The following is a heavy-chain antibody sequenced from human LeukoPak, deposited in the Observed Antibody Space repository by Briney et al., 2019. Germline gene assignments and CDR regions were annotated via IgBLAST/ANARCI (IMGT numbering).Heavy chain of an antibody. CDR1: GFTFSSYS. J-gene: IGHJ4*02. CDR3: ARVTEAPYYFDY. V-gene: IGHV3-21*01. CDR2: ISSSSSYI. Sequence: GGSLRLSCAASGFTFSSYSMNWVRQAPGKGLEWVSSISSSSSYIYYADSVKGRFTIPRDNAKNSLYLQMNSLRAEDTAVYYCARVTEAPYYFDYWGQGTLVTVSS.